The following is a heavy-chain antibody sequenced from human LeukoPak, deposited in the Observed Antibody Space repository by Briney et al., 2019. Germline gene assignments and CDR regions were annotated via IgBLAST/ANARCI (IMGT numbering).Heavy chain of an antibody. CDR1: GFTFSSYA. V-gene: IGHV3-23*01. J-gene: IGHJ6*02. CDR2: ISGSGGST. D-gene: IGHD3-22*01. Sequence: GGSLRLSCAASGFTFSSYAMSWGRQAPGKGLEWVSAISGSGGSTYYADSVKGRFTISRDNSKNTLYLQMNSLRAEDTAVYYCAKDITMIVVVITTYPYYYGMDVWGQGTTVTVSS. CDR3: AKDITMIVVVITTYPYYYGMDV.